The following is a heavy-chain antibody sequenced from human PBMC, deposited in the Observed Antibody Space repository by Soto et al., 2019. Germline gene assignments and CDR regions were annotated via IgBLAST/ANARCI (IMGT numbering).Heavy chain of an antibody. CDR1: GFTFSLHA. Sequence: EVQLLESGGGLVQPGGSLRLSCAVSGFTFSLHAMTWVRQAPGKGLEWVASISGRTGSTAYADSVKGRFTISRDTSENTLHLQMMSLRVEDTALDYCAREIVEGGARYFYYGMDVWGQGTTVTVSS. CDR3: AREIVEGGARYFYYGMDV. J-gene: IGHJ6*02. CDR2: ISGRTGST. D-gene: IGHD2-21*01. V-gene: IGHV3-23*01.